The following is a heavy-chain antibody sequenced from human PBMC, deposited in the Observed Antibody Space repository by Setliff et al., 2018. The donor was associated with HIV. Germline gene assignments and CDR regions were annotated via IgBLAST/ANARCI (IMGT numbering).Heavy chain of an antibody. V-gene: IGHV4-61*09. Sequence: SETLSLTCTVFGGSINSDSYYWTWIRQPAGKGLEWIGHIYTSGRTNYNPSLKSRVTISVDTSKNHFSLKLSSVTAADTAIYYCARVPRITTLRNAFDIWGQGTMVTV. D-gene: IGHD3-3*01. CDR2: IYTSGRT. CDR1: GGSINSDSYY. CDR3: ARVPRITTLRNAFDI. J-gene: IGHJ3*02.